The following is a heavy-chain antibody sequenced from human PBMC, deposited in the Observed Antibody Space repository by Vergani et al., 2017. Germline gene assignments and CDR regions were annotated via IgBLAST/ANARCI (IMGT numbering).Heavy chain of an antibody. CDR2: ISSSGSTI. Sequence: EVQLVESGGGLVQPGGSLRLSCAASGFTFSSYEMNWVRQAPGKGLEWVSYISSSGSTIYYADSVKGRFTISRDNAKNSLYLQMNSLRDEDTAVYYCAGGAAAGSPGSVRYYYGMDVWGQGTTVTVSS. CDR3: AGGAAAGSPGSVRYYYGMDV. D-gene: IGHD6-13*01. CDR1: GFTFSSYE. V-gene: IGHV3-48*03. J-gene: IGHJ6*02.